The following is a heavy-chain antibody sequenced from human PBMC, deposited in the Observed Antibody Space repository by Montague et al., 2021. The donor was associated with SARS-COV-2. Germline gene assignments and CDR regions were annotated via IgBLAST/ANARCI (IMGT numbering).Heavy chain of an antibody. CDR3: ARDSGGSSPEDWLGFDP. CDR2: IYYSGST. Sequence: SETLSLTCTVSGGSISSYYWSWIRQPPGKGLEWIGYIYYSGSTNYNPSXXSRVTISVDTSKNQFSLELSSVTAADTAVYYCARDSGGSSPEDWLGFDPWGQGTLVTVSS. V-gene: IGHV4-59*01. J-gene: IGHJ5*02. CDR1: GGSISSYY. D-gene: IGHD2-15*01.